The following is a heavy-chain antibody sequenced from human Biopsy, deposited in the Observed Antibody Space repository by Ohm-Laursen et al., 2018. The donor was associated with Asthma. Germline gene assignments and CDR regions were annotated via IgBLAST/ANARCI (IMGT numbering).Heavy chain of an antibody. D-gene: IGHD4-17*01. Sequence: LSLTCAASEFSVSSSYMSWVRQAPGKGREWVSVIYNDGRAYYADSVKGRFTVSRDNSKNTLFLQMNSLRAEDTAVYYCTRTTTVTTTYAMDVWGRGTTVTVSS. CDR1: EFSVSSSY. V-gene: IGHV3-53*01. J-gene: IGHJ6*02. CDR2: IYNDGRA. CDR3: TRTTTVTTTYAMDV.